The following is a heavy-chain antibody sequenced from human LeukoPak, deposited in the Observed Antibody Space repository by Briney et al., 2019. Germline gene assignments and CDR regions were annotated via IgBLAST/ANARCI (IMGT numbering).Heavy chain of an antibody. CDR3: ATFARNPPNNWFDP. CDR1: GGSFSGYY. J-gene: IGHJ5*02. CDR2: INHSGST. V-gene: IGHV4-34*01. Sequence: PSETLSLTCAVYGGSFSGYYWSWIRQPPGKGLEWIGEINHSGSTNYNPSLKSRVTISVDTSKNQFSLKLSSVTAADTAVYYFATFARNPPNNWFDPWGQGTLVTVSS.